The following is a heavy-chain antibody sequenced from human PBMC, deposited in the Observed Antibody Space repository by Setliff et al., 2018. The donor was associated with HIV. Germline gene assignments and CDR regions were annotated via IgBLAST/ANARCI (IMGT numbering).Heavy chain of an antibody. Sequence: SGPTLVNPTQTLTLTCTFSGFSLSTSGTCVSWIRQPPGKALEWLARIDWDDDKYYSTSLKTRLTISTDTSKNQRVLKMTNMDPVDTATYSCARVFHCSTRPGPTLFGSWGQGTLVTVSS. CDR3: ARVFHCSTRPGPTLFGS. J-gene: IGHJ4*02. CDR2: IDWDDDK. CDR1: GFSLSTSGTC. D-gene: IGHD6-13*01. V-gene: IGHV2-70*11.